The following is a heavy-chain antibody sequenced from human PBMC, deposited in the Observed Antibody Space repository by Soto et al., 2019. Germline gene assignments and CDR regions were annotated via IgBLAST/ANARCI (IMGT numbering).Heavy chain of an antibody. CDR3: ARESAYDILTGYYYYYGMDV. Sequence: SQTLSLTCAISGDSVSSNSAAWNWIRQSPSRGLEWLGRTYYRSKWYNDYAVSVKSRITINPDTSKNQFSLQLKSVTPEDTAVYYCARESAYDILTGYYYYYGMDVWGQGTTVTVSS. J-gene: IGHJ6*02. V-gene: IGHV6-1*01. CDR2: TYYRSKWYN. D-gene: IGHD3-9*01. CDR1: GDSVSSNSAA.